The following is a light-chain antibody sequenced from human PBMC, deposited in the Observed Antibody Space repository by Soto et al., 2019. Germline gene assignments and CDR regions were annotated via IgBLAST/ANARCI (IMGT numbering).Light chain of an antibody. V-gene: IGKV1-39*01. CDR2: ANS. CDR1: RTIDNY. Sequence: DIQMPTSPSSLSASLGSRVTITCLASRTIDNYLNWYQQKTGRATEILVYANSSLQSGVPSRFTGGGSGKHFTLTLSGLQPEDFATYFCQQSYNTPITFGQGTRREIK. CDR3: QQSYNTPIT. J-gene: IGKJ5*01.